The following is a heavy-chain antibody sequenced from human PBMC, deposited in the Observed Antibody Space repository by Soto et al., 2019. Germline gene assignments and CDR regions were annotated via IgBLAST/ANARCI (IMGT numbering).Heavy chain of an antibody. V-gene: IGHV1-69*13. CDR1: GGTFSSYA. CDR2: IIPIFGTA. D-gene: IGHD2-2*01. Sequence: ASVKVSCKASGGTFSSYAISWVRQAPGQGLEWMGGIIPIFGTANYAQKFQGRVTITADESTSTAYMELSSLKSEDTAVYYCARGYCSSTSCYLQKTNYYYYHYGMDVWGEGTKVT. CDR3: ARGYCSSTSCYLQKTNYYYYHYGMDV. J-gene: IGHJ6*02.